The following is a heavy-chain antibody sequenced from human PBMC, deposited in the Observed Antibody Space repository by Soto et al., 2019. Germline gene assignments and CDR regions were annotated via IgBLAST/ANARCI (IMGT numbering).Heavy chain of an antibody. Sequence: SETLSLTCAVSGGSISSGGYSWSWIRQPPGKGLEWIGYVYHSGSTYYNPSLKSRVTISVDRSKNQFSLKLSSVTAADTAVYYCARVYGFYFDYWGQGTLVTVSS. CDR3: ARVYGFYFDY. CDR1: GGSISSGGYS. J-gene: IGHJ4*02. D-gene: IGHD3-16*01. CDR2: VYHSGST. V-gene: IGHV4-30-2*01.